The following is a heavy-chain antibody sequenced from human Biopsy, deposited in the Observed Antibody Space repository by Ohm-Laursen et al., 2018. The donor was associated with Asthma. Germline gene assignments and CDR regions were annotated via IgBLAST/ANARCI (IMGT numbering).Heavy chain of an antibody. V-gene: IGHV3-30*18. Sequence: SLRLSCAASGFMFRGFGMHWVRQAPGKGLEWVAVISYDGNHKFYEDSVKGRFTISRDNSKNTLYLQMNSLRTEDTAVYFCAKRRGYSGHDNDYWGQGTLVIVSS. CDR3: AKRRGYSGHDNDY. CDR2: ISYDGNHK. D-gene: IGHD5-12*01. CDR1: GFMFRGFG. J-gene: IGHJ4*02.